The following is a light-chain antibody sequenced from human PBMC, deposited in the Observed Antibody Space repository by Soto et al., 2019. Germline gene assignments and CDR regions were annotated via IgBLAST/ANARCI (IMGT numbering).Light chain of an antibody. V-gene: IGKV3-11*01. CDR2: DAS. CDR1: QSVSSY. J-gene: IGKJ2*01. CDR3: QQRINWPPMFT. Sequence: EIVLTQSPPTLSLSPGESATLSYRASQSVSSYFSWYQQKPGQAPSLVIYDASNRATGIPPRFSGSGSGTDFTPTIISREAEDFAVYYCQQRINWPPMFTFGQGTKLEIK.